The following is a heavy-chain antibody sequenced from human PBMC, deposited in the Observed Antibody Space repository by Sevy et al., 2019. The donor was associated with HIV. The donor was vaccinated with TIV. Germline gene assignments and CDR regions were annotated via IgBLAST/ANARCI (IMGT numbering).Heavy chain of an antibody. D-gene: IGHD3-22*01. Sequence: ASVKVSCKVSGSTLTRLSMHWVRQAPGKGIEWMASFDPEDGKTVYAQKFQGRVTMTEDTSTDTAYMGLSSLRSEDTAVYYCATTKDYYDNSGDPFDYLGQGTMVTVSS. CDR1: GSTLTRLS. V-gene: IGHV1-24*01. J-gene: IGHJ4*02. CDR3: ATTKDYYDNSGDPFDY. CDR2: FDPEDGKT.